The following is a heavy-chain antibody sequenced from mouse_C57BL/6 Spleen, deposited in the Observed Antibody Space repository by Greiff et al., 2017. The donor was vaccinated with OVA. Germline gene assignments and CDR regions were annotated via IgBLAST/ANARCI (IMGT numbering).Heavy chain of an antibody. Sequence: QVHVKQSGPELVKPGASVKISCKASGYAFSSSWMNWVKQRPGKGLEWIGRIYPGDGDTNYNGKFKGKATLTADKSSSTAYMQLSSLTSEDSAVYFCSRALITTIVATDYYAMDYWGQGTSVTVSS. J-gene: IGHJ4*01. D-gene: IGHD1-1*01. CDR2: IYPGDGDT. CDR1: GYAFSSSW. V-gene: IGHV1-82*01. CDR3: SRALITTIVATDYYAMDY.